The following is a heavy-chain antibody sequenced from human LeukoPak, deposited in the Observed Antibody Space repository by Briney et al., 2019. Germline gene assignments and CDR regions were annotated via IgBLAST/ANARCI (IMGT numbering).Heavy chain of an antibody. V-gene: IGHV3-23*01. CDR1: GFTFSSYA. D-gene: IGHD3-3*01. CDR2: ISGSGGST. Sequence: PGRSLRLSCAASGFTFSSYAMSWVRQAPGKGLEWVSAISGSGGSTYYADSVKGRFTISRDNSKNTLYLQMNSLRAEDTAVYYCAKELRFLEWLLSNAFDIWGQGTMVTVSS. CDR3: AKELRFLEWLLSNAFDI. J-gene: IGHJ3*02.